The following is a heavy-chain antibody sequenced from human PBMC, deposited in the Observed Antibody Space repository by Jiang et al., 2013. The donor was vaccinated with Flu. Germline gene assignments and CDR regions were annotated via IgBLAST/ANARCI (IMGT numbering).Heavy chain of an antibody. V-gene: IGHV4-39*01. D-gene: IGHD2-2*01. CDR2: IYYSGST. Sequence: GSGLVKPSETLSLTCTVSGGSISSSSYYWGWIRQPPGKGLEWIGSIYYSGSTYYNPSLKSRVTISVDTSKNQFSLKLSSVTAADTAVYYCARRTPYCSSTSCSSWYFDYWGQGTLVTVSS. J-gene: IGHJ4*02. CDR1: GGSISSSSYY. CDR3: ARRTPYCSSTSCSSWYFDY.